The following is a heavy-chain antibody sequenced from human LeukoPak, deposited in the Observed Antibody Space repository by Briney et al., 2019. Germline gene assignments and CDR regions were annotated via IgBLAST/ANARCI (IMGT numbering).Heavy chain of an antibody. CDR3: AKGRQIAH. Sequence: PGGSLRLSCVASGFTFSSNAMSWVRQAPGKGLEWVSIISGSGGSTYYADSVKGRFTISRDNSKNMLYLQMNSLRAEDTAVYYCAKGRQIAHWGQGTLVTVSS. CDR2: ISGSGGST. CDR1: GFTFSSNA. V-gene: IGHV3-23*01. J-gene: IGHJ4*02. D-gene: IGHD3-22*01.